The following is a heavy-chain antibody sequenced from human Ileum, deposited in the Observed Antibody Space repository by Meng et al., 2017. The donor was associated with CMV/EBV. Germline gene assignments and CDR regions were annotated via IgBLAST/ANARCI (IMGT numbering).Heavy chain of an antibody. D-gene: IGHD1-26*01. CDR2: INSDGSTT. CDR1: GFNFSSYL. CDR3: ARDSGYSGSDLDY. V-gene: IGHV3-74*01. Sequence: GGSLRLSCAASGFNFSSYLMHWVRQAPGKGLVWVSRINSDGSTTNYAGSVKGRFTISRDNAKNTLYLQMNSLRAEDTAVYYCARDSGYSGSDLDYWGQGTLVTVSS. J-gene: IGHJ4*02.